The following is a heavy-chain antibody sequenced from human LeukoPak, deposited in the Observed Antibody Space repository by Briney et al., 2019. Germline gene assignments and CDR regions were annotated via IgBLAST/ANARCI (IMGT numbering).Heavy chain of an antibody. Sequence: PGRSLRLSCAASGFTFSSYSMNWVRQAPGKGLEWVSSISSSSSYIYYADSVKGRFTISRDNAKNSLYLQMNSLRAEDTAVYYCARDTLGYSYGHDAFDIWGQGTMVTVSS. CDR1: GFTFSSYS. V-gene: IGHV3-21*01. D-gene: IGHD5-18*01. CDR3: ARDTLGYSYGHDAFDI. CDR2: ISSSSSYI. J-gene: IGHJ3*02.